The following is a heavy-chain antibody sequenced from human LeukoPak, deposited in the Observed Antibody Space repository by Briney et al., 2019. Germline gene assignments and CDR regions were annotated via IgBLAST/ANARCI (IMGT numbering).Heavy chain of an antibody. J-gene: IGHJ4*02. CDR3: ARNYYDSSGYQESTFNY. D-gene: IGHD3-22*01. CDR1: GFTFSSYE. CDR2: INGGGDYI. V-gene: IGHV3-48*03. Sequence: PGGSLRLSCVASGFTFSSYEMNWVRQAPGKGLEWISHINGGGDYILYTDSVKGRFIISRDNAKNSLYLHMTSLRVEDTAVYYCARNYYDSSGYQESTFNYWGQGTLVTVSS.